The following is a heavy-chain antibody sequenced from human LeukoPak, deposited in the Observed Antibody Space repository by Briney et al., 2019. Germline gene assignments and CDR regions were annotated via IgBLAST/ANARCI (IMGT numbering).Heavy chain of an antibody. CDR2: ISYDGSNK. V-gene: IGHV3-30-3*01. CDR1: GFTFSSYA. Sequence: GGSLRLSCAASGFTFSSYAMHWVRQAPGKGLEWVAVISYDGSNKYYADSVKGRFTISRDNSKNTLYLQMNSLRAEDTAVYYCARNLWPVVPAAACDYWGQGTLVTVSS. D-gene: IGHD2-2*01. CDR3: ARNLWPVVPAAACDY. J-gene: IGHJ4*02.